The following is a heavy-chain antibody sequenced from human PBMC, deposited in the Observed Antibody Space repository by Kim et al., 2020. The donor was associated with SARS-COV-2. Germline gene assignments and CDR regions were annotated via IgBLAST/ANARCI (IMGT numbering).Heavy chain of an antibody. V-gene: IGHV3-53*01. CDR3: ARDSSGPAY. D-gene: IGHD6-19*01. CDR1: GFTVSGNY. Sequence: GGSLRLSCAASGFTVSGNYMSWVRQAPGKGLEWVSVIYDSGGTYYADSVKGRFIISRDYSKNTLYLQMNSLSAEDTAVYYCARDSSGPAYWGQGTLVTVS. CDR2: IYDSGGT. J-gene: IGHJ4*02.